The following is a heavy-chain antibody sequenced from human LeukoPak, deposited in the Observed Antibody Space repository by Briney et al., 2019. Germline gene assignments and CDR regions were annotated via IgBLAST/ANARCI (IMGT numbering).Heavy chain of an antibody. CDR3: ARDRVAVAGHSDY. CDR1: GGTFSSYA. CDR2: IIPILGIA. V-gene: IGHV1-69*04. Sequence: SVKVSCKASGGTFSSYAISWVRQAPGQGLEWMGRIIPILGIANYAQKSQGRVTITADKSTSTAYMELSSLRSEDTAVYYCARDRVAVAGHSDYWGQGTLVTVSS. J-gene: IGHJ4*02. D-gene: IGHD6-19*01.